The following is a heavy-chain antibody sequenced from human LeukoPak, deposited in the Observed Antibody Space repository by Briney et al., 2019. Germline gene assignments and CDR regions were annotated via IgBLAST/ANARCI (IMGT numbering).Heavy chain of an antibody. CDR3: ARVYCGGDCFDY. CDR1: GFTFSSYA. CDR2: ISGSGGST. Sequence: GGALRLSCAVSGFTFSSYAMSWVRQAPGKGLEWVSAISGSGGSTYYADSVKGRFTISRDNSKNTLYLQMNSLRAEDTAVYYCARVYCGGDCFDYWGQGTLVTVSS. D-gene: IGHD2-21*01. V-gene: IGHV3-23*01. J-gene: IGHJ4*02.